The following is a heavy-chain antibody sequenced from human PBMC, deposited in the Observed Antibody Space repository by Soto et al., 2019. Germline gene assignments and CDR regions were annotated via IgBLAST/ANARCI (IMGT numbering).Heavy chain of an antibody. Sequence: LSRTGTVSGGSISSGGYYSSWIRQHPGKGLEWIGYIYYSGSTYYNPSLKSRVTISVDTSKNQFSLKLSSVTAADTAVYYCARGRGAAAGPGYYFDYWGQGTLVTVS. CDR2: IYYSGST. CDR1: GGSISSGGYY. CDR3: ARGRGAAAGPGYYFDY. V-gene: IGHV4-31*03. D-gene: IGHD6-13*01. J-gene: IGHJ4*02.